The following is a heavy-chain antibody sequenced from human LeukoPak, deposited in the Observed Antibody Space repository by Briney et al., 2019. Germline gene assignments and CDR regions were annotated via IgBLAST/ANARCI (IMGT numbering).Heavy chain of an antibody. V-gene: IGHV3-7*03. CDR2: VKNDGSEK. Sequence: GGSLRLSCRASGFTFSKYWKTWVSQRPGTGLEWVANVKNDGSEKYYVESVKGRFTISRDNAKKSVYLQMNSLGDDDTAVYYCARGFFYYWSQGTLVTVSS. J-gene: IGHJ4*02. D-gene: IGHD3-3*01. CDR3: ARGFFYY. CDR1: GFTFSKYW.